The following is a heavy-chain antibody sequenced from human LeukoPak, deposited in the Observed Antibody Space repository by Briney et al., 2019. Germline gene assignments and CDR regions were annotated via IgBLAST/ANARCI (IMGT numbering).Heavy chain of an antibody. V-gene: IGHV4-34*01. J-gene: IGHJ4*02. Sequence: SETLSLTCAVYGGSFSGYYWSWIRQPPGKGLEWIGEINHSGSTNYNPPLKSRVTISVDTSKNQFSLKLSSVTAADTAVYYCARGQENYYDSSGYYHFDYWGQGTLVTVSS. CDR2: INHSGST. D-gene: IGHD3-22*01. CDR1: GGSFSGYY. CDR3: ARGQENYYDSSGYYHFDY.